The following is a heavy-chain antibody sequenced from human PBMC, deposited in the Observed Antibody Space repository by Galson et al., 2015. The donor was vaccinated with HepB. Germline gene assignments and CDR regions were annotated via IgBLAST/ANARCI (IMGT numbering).Heavy chain of an antibody. V-gene: IGHV4-59*01. J-gene: IGHJ4*02. CDR1: GGSISSYY. CDR2: IYYSGST. Sequence: ETLSLTCTVSGGSISSYYWSWIRQPPGKGLEWIGYIYYSGSTNYNPSLKSRVTISVDTSKNQFSLKLSSVTAADTAVYYCARGPDYYDSSGYYYDYWGQGTLVTVSS. D-gene: IGHD3-22*01. CDR3: ARGPDYYDSSGYYYDY.